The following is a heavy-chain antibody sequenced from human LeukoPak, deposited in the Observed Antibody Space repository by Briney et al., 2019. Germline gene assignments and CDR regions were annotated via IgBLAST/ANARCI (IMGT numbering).Heavy chain of an antibody. D-gene: IGHD3-10*01. J-gene: IGHJ4*02. CDR1: GFTFSSYG. CDR3: ARVQRGKLLWFGELLYKGTIDY. CDR2: ISYDGSNK. V-gene: IGHV3-30*19. Sequence: GGSLRLSCAASGFTFSSYGVHWVRQAPGKGLGWVAVISYDGSNKYYADHVKGRFTISRDNSKNTLYLQMNSLRAEDTAVYYCARVQRGKLLWFGELLYKGTIDYWGQGTLVTVSS.